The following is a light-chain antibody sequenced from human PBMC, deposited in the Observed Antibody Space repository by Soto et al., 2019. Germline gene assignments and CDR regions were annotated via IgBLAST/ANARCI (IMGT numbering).Light chain of an antibody. CDR1: QSVSSNY. V-gene: IGKV3-20*01. CDR3: HQYSRSPVTFSPLT. Sequence: EIVLTQSPGTLSLSPGEGATLSCRASQSVSSNYLAWYQQKPGQAPRLLIFGASNRASDIPDRFSGSGSGTDFTLTISRLEPDDFAVYYCHQYSRSPVTFSPLTFGGGSKVEI. CDR2: GAS. J-gene: IGKJ4*01.